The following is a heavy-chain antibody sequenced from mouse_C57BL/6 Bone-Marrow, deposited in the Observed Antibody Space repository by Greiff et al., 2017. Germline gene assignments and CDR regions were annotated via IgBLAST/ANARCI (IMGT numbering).Heavy chain of an antibody. V-gene: IGHV1-52*01. Sequence: QVQLKQPGAELVRPGSSVQLSCKASGYTFTSYWMHWVKQRPIQGLEWIGNIDPSDSETHYNQKFKDKATLTVDKSSSTAYMQLSSLTSEDSAVYYCARFGGYGYWYFDVWGTGTTVTVSS. J-gene: IGHJ1*03. CDR3: ARFGGYGYWYFDV. CDR2: IDPSDSET. D-gene: IGHD2-10*02. CDR1: GYTFTSYW.